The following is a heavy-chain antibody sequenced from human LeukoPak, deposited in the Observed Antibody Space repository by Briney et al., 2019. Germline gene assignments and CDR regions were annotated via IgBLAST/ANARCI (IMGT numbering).Heavy chain of an antibody. Sequence: GGSLRLSCAASGFTFSRYGMHWVRQAPGKGLEWVAVILSDGNNKYYADSVKGRFTISRDNSKNTLYLQMNSLRAEDTAVYYCAKSPDGYNYRGDYWGQGTLVTVSS. CDR3: AKSPDGYNYRGDY. D-gene: IGHD5-24*01. CDR2: ILSDGNNK. V-gene: IGHV3-30*18. J-gene: IGHJ4*02. CDR1: GFTFSRYG.